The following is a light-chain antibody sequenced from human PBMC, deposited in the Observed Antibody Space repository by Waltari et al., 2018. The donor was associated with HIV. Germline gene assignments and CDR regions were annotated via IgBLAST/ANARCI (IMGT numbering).Light chain of an antibody. CDR1: SGSVSTGHF. J-gene: IGLJ3*02. CDR3: LLFVSGSWV. V-gene: IGLV8-61*01. Sequence: QTVVTQEPSFSVSPGGTVTLTCALTSGSVSTGHFPNWYRQAPGQSPRTLMYDVNSRSSGVPDRFSGSITGGKAVLTITGAQADDECVYYCLLFVSGSWVFGGVTKVTV. CDR2: DVN.